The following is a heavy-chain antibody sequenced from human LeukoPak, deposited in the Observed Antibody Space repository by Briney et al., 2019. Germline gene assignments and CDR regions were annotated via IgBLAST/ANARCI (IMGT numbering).Heavy chain of an antibody. CDR3: ARDQLGIGWWFDP. D-gene: IGHD2-15*01. Sequence: PGGPLRLSCAASGFTVSSNYMSWVRQATGKGLEWVSVIYSDDKTAYPDSVKGRFTISRDNSKNMLYLQMNSLRAEDTAVYYCARDQLGIGWWFDPWGQGTLVTVSS. CDR2: IYSDDKT. J-gene: IGHJ5*02. CDR1: GFTVSSNY. V-gene: IGHV3-53*01.